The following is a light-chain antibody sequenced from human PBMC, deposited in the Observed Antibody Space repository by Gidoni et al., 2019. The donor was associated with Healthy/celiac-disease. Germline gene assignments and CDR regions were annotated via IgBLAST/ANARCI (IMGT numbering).Light chain of an antibody. V-gene: IGKV3-20*01. Sequence: IVLPQSPCTLSLSPGERATLSCRASQSVSSSYLAWYQQKPGQAPRLLIYGASSRATGIPDRFSGSGSGTDFTLTISRLEPEDFAVYYCQQYGSSPLLTFXGXTKVEIK. CDR2: GAS. CDR3: QQYGSSPLLT. J-gene: IGKJ4*01. CDR1: QSVSSSY.